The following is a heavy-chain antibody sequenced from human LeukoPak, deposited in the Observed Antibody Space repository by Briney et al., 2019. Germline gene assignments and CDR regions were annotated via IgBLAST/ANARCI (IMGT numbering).Heavy chain of an antibody. D-gene: IGHD3-22*01. Sequence: GGSLRLSCAASGFTFSSYAMHWVPQAPGKGLEWVAVISYDGSNKYYADSVKGRFTISRDNSKNTLYLQMNSLRAEDTAVYYCAREDDSSGYYFDYWGQGTLVTVSS. CDR1: GFTFSSYA. CDR2: ISYDGSNK. J-gene: IGHJ4*02. V-gene: IGHV3-30-3*01. CDR3: AREDDSSGYYFDY.